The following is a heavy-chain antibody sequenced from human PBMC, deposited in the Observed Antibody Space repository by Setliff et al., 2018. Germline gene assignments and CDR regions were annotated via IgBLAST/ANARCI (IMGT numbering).Heavy chain of an antibody. V-gene: IGHV4-34*01. Sequence: SETLSLTCAASGGTFSYYYWTWIRQPPGKGLEWIGEINHSGSTSYNPSLESRVTISIDTSKNQFSLSLTSVTAEDTAVYYCARMSGFQYIDVWDKGTTVTVSS. J-gene: IGHJ6*03. CDR3: ARMSGFQYIDV. D-gene: IGHD3-3*01. CDR1: GGTFSYYY. CDR2: INHSGST.